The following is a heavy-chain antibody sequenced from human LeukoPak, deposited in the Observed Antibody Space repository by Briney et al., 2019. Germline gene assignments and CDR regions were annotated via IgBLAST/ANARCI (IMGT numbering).Heavy chain of an antibody. V-gene: IGHV3-23*01. Sequence: GGSLRLSCAASGFTFSSYTMNWVRQPPGEGLEWVSAISGSGGTTYYPSSVTGRFTISRDHSKNTLYLQMNSLRAEDTAVYYCAKDLTIWTSGCELLRGAFDIWGQGTMVTVSS. CDR2: ISGSGGTT. J-gene: IGHJ3*02. CDR1: GFTFSSYT. CDR3: AKDLTIWTSGCELLRGAFDI. D-gene: IGHD1-26*01.